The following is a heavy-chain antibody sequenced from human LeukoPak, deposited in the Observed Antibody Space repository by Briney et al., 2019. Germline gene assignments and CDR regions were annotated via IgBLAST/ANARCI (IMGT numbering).Heavy chain of an antibody. CDR1: GGTFSSYA. CDR2: IIPILGIA. CDR3: ARHSSSWYYFDY. J-gene: IGHJ4*02. V-gene: IGHV1-69*04. Sequence: ASVKVSCKASGGTFSSYAISWVRQAPGQGLEWMGRIIPILGIANYAQKFQGRVTITADKSTSTAYMEPSSLRSEDTAVYYCARHSSSWYYFDYWGQGTLVTVSS. D-gene: IGHD6-13*01.